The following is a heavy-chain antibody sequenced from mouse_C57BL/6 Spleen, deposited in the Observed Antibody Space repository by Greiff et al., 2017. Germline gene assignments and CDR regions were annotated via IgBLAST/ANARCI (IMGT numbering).Heavy chain of an antibody. D-gene: IGHD1-1*01. CDR3: ARDRYYYGSSSYYFDY. V-gene: IGHV3-6*01. J-gene: IGHJ2*01. Sequence: EVKLEESGPGLVKPSQSLSLTCSVTGYSITSGYYWNWIRQFPGNKLEWMGYISYDGSNNYNPSLKNRISITRNTSKNQFFLKLNSVTTEDTATYYCARDRYYYGSSSYYFDYWCQGTTRTVSS. CDR2: ISYDGSN. CDR1: GYSITSGYY.